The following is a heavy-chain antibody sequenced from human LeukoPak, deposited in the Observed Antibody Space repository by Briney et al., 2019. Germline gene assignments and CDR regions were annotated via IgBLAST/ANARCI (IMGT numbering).Heavy chain of an antibody. CDR3: ARGEGNDYVWGSFYYYLDV. Sequence: SETLSLTCGVNGESFNGYYWTWIRQSPGKGLEWIGEINNIGHTNYNPSLKSRVTISLDTSQKQFSLRVSSVTAADTAVYYCARGEGNDYVWGSFYYYLDVWGKGTTVIVS. CDR2: INNIGHT. CDR1: GESFNGYY. J-gene: IGHJ6*03. V-gene: IGHV4-34*01. D-gene: IGHD3-16*01.